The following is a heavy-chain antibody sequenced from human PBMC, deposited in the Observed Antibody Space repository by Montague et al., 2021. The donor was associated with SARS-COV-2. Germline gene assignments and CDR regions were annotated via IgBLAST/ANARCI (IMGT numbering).Heavy chain of an antibody. J-gene: IGHJ4*02. Sequence: SETLSLTCTVYGGSFGDDHWSWIRQPPGKGLEWIGDIKQGGRTXXXPSXXXRVTISVDTSKSQFSLKVTSVTAADTAVYFCARGHLSVSMIVVVFTSASYYFDYWGQGAQVTVSS. CDR3: ARGHLSVSMIVVVFTSASYYFDY. CDR2: IKQGGRT. V-gene: IGHV4-34*01. D-gene: IGHD3-22*01. CDR1: GGSFGDDH.